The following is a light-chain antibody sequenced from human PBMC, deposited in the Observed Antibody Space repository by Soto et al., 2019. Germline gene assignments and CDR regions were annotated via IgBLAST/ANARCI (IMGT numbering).Light chain of an antibody. CDR3: QKYNSAPWT. CDR2: AAS. CDR1: QGISNY. V-gene: IGKV1-27*01. J-gene: IGKJ1*01. Sequence: DIPMTQSPVSLSASVGDRVTITCRASQGISNYLAWYQQKPGKVPKLLIYAASTLQSGVPSRFSGSGSGADFTLTISGLQPEDVATYYCQKYNSAPWTFGQGTMVEIK.